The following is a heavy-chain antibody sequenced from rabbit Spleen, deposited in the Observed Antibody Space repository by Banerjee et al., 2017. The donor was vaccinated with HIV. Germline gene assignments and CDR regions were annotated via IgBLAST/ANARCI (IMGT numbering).Heavy chain of an antibody. CDR3: ARSLYTGVWDGYYGF. CDR2: IDVVKSGST. J-gene: IGHJ3*01. Sequence: QEWLVESGGGLIKPGASLTLTCKASGLEVSVNYWMCWVRQAPGKGLEWIACIDVVKSGSTYYANWAKGRFTISKTSSTTVTLQMTSLTAADTATYFCARSLYTGVWDGYYGFWGPGTLVTVS. V-gene: IGHV1S45*01. CDR1: GLEVSVNYW. D-gene: IGHD1-1*01.